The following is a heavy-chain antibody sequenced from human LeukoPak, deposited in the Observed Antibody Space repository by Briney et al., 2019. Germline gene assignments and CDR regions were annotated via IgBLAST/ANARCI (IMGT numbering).Heavy chain of an antibody. V-gene: IGHV1-2*04. D-gene: IGHD3-3*01. CDR1: GYTFTGYY. Sequence: ASVKVSCKASGYTFTGYYMHWVRQAPGQGLEWMGWINPNSGGTNYAQKFQGWVTMTRDTSISTAYMELSRLRSDDTAVYYCARGGMRYYDFWSGYPFFDYWGQGTLVTVSS. CDR2: INPNSGGT. J-gene: IGHJ4*02. CDR3: ARGGMRYYDFWSGYPFFDY.